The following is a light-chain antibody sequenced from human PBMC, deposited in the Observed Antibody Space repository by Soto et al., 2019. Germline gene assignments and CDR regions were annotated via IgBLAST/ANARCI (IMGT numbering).Light chain of an antibody. CDR1: SSDVGGYNY. CDR2: EVN. CDR3: NSYAGSNNFV. V-gene: IGLV2-8*01. Sequence: QSALTQPPSASGSPGQSVTISCTGTSSDVGGYNYVSWYQQHPGKAPKVMIYEVNKRPSGVPDRFSGSKSGNTASLTVSGLQAEDEPDYYFNSYAGSNNFVFGGGTKLTVL. J-gene: IGLJ2*01.